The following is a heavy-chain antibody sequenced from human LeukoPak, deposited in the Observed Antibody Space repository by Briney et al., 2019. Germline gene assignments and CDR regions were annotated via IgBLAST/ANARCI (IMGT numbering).Heavy chain of an antibody. Sequence: ASVKVSCKASGYTFTSYGISWVRQAPGQRFEWMGWINAGNGNTKYSQKFQGRVTITRDTSASTTYMELSSLRSEDTAVYYCAREVYNSGSYYFDLWGQGTLVTVSS. CDR2: INAGNGNT. V-gene: IGHV1-3*01. CDR3: AREVYNSGSYYFDL. J-gene: IGHJ4*02. D-gene: IGHD5-18*01. CDR1: GYTFTSYG.